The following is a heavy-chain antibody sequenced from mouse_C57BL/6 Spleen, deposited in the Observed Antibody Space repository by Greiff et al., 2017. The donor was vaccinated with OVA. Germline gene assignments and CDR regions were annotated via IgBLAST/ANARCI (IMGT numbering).Heavy chain of an antibody. CDR3: AVYYYGRFGEFAY. Sequence: QVQLKQPGAELVKPGASVKMSCKASGYTFTSYWITWVKQRPGQGLEWIGDIYPGSGSTNYNEKFKSKATLTVDTSSSTAYMQLSSLTSEDSAVYYCAVYYYGRFGEFAYWGQGTLVTVSA. CDR2: IYPGSGST. CDR1: GYTFTSYW. J-gene: IGHJ3*01. V-gene: IGHV1-55*01. D-gene: IGHD1-1*01.